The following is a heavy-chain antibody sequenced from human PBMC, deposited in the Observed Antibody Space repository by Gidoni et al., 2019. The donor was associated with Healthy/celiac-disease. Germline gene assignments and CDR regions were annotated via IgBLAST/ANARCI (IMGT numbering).Heavy chain of an antibody. Sequence: KGRFTISRDNAKNTLYLQMNSLRAEDTAVYYCASGSYYGVDYWGQGTLVTVSS. V-gene: IGHV3-74*01. CDR3: ASGSYYGVDY. J-gene: IGHJ4*02. D-gene: IGHD1-26*01.